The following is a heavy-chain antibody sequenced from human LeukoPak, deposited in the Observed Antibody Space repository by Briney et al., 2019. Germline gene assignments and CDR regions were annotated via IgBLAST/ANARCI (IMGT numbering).Heavy chain of an antibody. D-gene: IGHD7-27*01. CDR2: IYYSGST. J-gene: IGHJ4*02. CDR1: DGSMSSYY. V-gene: IGHV4-59*01. CDR3: ARDLGLYYFDY. Sequence: SETLSLTCTVSDGSMSSYYWSWIRQPPGKGLEWIGCIYYSGSTNYNPFLRSRVTISVDTSKNQFSLQLDSVTAADTAVYYCARDLGLYYFDYWGRGTLVTVSS.